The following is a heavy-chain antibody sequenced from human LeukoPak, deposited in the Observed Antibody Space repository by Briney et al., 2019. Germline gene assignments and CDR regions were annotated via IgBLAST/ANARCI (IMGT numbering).Heavy chain of an antibody. Sequence: PGGSLRLSCAASGFTFSSYGMHWVRQAPGKGLEWVAVIWYDGSNKYYADSVKGRFTISRDISWNTLYLQMNSLRADDTAVYYCAKGQGSGSYPLDYWGQGTLVTVSS. CDR2: IWYDGSNK. CDR1: GFTFSSYG. D-gene: IGHD3-16*02. J-gene: IGHJ4*02. CDR3: AKGQGSGSYPLDY. V-gene: IGHV3-33*06.